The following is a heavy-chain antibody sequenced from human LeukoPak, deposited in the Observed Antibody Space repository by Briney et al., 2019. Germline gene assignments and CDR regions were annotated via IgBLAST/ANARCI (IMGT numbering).Heavy chain of an antibody. D-gene: IGHD2-2*01. CDR3: ARDLDQ. CDR1: GYTFTSYT. CDR2: TNAGNGNT. Sequence: ASVKVSCKASGYTFTSYTMHWMRQAPGQRLEWMGWTNAGNGNTKYSQRFQGRVTITRDTSASTAYMELSSLRSEDTAVYYWARDLDQGGQGTLVTVAS. J-gene: IGHJ4*02. V-gene: IGHV1-3*01.